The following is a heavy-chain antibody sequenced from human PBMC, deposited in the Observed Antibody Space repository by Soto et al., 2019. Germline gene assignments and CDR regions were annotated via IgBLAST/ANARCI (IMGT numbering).Heavy chain of an antibody. J-gene: IGHJ4*02. CDR1: GFSLSTSGVG. D-gene: IGHD3-16*01. CDR3: AHKGGGDRILDY. Sequence: QITLKESGPTLVKPTQTLTLTCTFSGFSLSTSGVGVGWIRQPPGKALEWLALIYWDDAKHYSPSLKSRLTNTKETSKNQRGLKMTKLEPGDHATFYRAHKGGGDRILDYWGQGTLVTVSS. V-gene: IGHV2-5*02. CDR2: IYWDDAK.